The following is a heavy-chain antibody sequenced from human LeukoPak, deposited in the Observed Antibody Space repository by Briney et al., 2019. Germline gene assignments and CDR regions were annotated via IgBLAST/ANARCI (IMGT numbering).Heavy chain of an antibody. Sequence: GGSLRLSCAASGFTLSDFWMSWVRQAPGKGLEWVSYITNSGTTIYYADSVKGRFTISRDNAKNSLYLQMNSLRAEDTAVYYCARDGHYDILTGYFQDWGQGTLVTVSS. CDR3: ARDGHYDILTGYFQD. V-gene: IGHV3-11*01. J-gene: IGHJ1*01. CDR2: ITNSGTTI. CDR1: GFTLSDFW. D-gene: IGHD3-9*01.